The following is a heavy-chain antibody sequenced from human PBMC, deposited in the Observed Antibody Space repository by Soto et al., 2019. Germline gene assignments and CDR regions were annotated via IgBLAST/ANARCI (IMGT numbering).Heavy chain of an antibody. CDR1: GGSISSRRYY. D-gene: IGHD3-22*01. J-gene: IGHJ4*02. Sequence: SETLSLTCTVSGGSISSRRYYWAWIRQAPGKGLEWIGSIDDTGSTYYNPSLKSRVTISIATSKNQFSLNLGSVTAADSATFYCASNFYYHASGYYYITTGQFDSWGRGTLVTVSS. CDR2: IDDTGST. CDR3: ASNFYYHASGYYYITTGQFDS. V-gene: IGHV4-39*01.